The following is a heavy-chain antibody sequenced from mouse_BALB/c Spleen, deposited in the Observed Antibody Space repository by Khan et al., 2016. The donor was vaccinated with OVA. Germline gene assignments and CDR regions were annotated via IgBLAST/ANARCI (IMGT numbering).Heavy chain of an antibody. J-gene: IGHJ3*01. V-gene: IGHV1-5*01. CDR2: IYPGNSDT. CDR1: GYSFTSYL. D-gene: IGHD1-3*01. Sequence: VRLQQSGTVLARPGASVKMSCKASGYSFTSYLIHWVKQRPGQGLAWIGDIYPGNSDTRYNQKFKDKAKLTSGTSASTAYMELSSLTNEDSAVYYCTRGGFSSFAYWGQGTLVTVSA. CDR3: TRGGFSSFAY.